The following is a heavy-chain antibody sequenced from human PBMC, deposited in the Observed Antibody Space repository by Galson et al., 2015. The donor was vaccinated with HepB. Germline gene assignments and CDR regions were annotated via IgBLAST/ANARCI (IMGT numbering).Heavy chain of an antibody. Sequence: SVKVSCKASGYTFTGYYMHWVRQAPGQGLEWMGWINPNSGGTNYAQKFQGRVTMTRDTSISTGYMELSRLRSDDTAVYYCARILPYYYDSSGYIANDYWGQGALVTVSS. CDR3: ARILPYYYDSSGYIANDY. V-gene: IGHV1-2*02. J-gene: IGHJ4*02. CDR2: INPNSGGT. D-gene: IGHD3-22*01. CDR1: GYTFTGYY.